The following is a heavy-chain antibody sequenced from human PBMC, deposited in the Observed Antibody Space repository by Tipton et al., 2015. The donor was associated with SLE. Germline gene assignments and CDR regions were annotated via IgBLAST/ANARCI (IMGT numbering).Heavy chain of an antibody. V-gene: IGHV1-18*01. J-gene: IGHJ3*02. CDR2: IGAYNGNT. CDR3: PGEGITMVRGGPQGAGVFDI. D-gene: IGHD3-10*01. CDR1: GYTFTSYG. Sequence: QLVQSGAEVKKPGASVKVSCKASGYTFTSYGISWVRQAPGQGLEWMGWIGAYNGNTNYAQKLQGRVTMTTDTSTSTAYMELRSLRPATPAVNSCPGEGITMVRGGPQGAGVFDIWGQGKMVTVSS.